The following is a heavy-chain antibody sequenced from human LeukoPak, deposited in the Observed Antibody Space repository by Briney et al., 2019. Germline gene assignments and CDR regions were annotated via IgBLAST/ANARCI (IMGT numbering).Heavy chain of an antibody. CDR3: ANVQRKRWLQGSDAFDI. V-gene: IGHV4-59*01. Sequence: SETLSLTCTVSGDSSSSYYWSWIRQPPGKGLQWIGYIYYGGSTNYNPSLKSRVAISVDKSKNQFSLKLSSVTAADTAVYYCANVQRKRWLQGSDAFDIWGQGIMVTVSS. J-gene: IGHJ3*02. D-gene: IGHD5-24*01. CDR2: IYYGGST. CDR1: GDSSSSYY.